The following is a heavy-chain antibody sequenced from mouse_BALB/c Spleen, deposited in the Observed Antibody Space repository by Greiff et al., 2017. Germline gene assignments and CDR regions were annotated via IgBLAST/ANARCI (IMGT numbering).Heavy chain of an antibody. CDR3: ARSMIMFYAMDY. D-gene: IGHD2-4*01. J-gene: IGHJ4*01. CDR1: GFTFSSFG. V-gene: IGHV5-17*02. Sequence: EVQVVESGGGLVQPGGSRKLSCAASGFTFSSFGMHWVRQAPEKGLEWVAYISSGSSTIYYADTVKGRFTISRDNPKNTLFLQMTSLRSEDTAMYYCARSMIMFYAMDYWGQGTSVTVSS. CDR2: ISSGSSTI.